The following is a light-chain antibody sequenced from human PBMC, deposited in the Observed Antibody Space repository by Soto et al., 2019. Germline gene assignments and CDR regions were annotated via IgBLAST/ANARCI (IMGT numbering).Light chain of an antibody. V-gene: IGKV3-15*01. CDR3: QQYNNWPPRT. Sequence: EIVMTQSPASLSVSPGETATLSCRASQSISNSLAWYQQKPGQAPSLLIYGASTRATGIPARFIGSGSGTEFTLTISSLRFEDSALYYCQQYNNWPPRTFGQGTKLEI. CDR2: GAS. J-gene: IGKJ2*01. CDR1: QSISNS.